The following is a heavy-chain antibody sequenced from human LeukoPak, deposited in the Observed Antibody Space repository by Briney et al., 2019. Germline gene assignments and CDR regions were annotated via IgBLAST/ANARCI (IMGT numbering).Heavy chain of an antibody. CDR2: ISGYNGNA. Sequence: ASVKVSCKASGYTFTSYGLSWVRQAPGQGLEGMGWISGYNGNANYAQKLQGRVTMTTDTSTSTAYMELRSLRSDDTAVYYCARDKPYSSGWYPVDYWGQGTLVTVSS. CDR3: ARDKPYSSGWYPVDY. CDR1: GYTFTSYG. D-gene: IGHD6-19*01. J-gene: IGHJ4*02. V-gene: IGHV1-18*01.